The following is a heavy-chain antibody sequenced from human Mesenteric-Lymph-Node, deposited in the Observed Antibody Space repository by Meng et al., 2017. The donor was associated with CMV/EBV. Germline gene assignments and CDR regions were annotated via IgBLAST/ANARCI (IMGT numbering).Heavy chain of an antibody. Sequence: YSFTDYAVSWVRQAPGQGLEWMGWISGYNGNTNYPETFQDRVTMTTDTSTSTAYMELRSLRPDDTAIYYCARRLLYYDVLTGSPLDYWGQGTLVTVSS. CDR1: YSFTDYA. CDR2: ISGYNGNT. V-gene: IGHV1-18*04. D-gene: IGHD3-9*01. CDR3: ARRLLYYDVLTGSPLDY. J-gene: IGHJ4*02.